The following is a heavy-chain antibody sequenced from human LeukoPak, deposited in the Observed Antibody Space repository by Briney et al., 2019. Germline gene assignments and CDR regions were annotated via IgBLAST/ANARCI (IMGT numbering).Heavy chain of an antibody. CDR2: ISSSSNYI. V-gene: IGHV3-21*01. CDR3: ARERRPKLRIDY. CDR1: GFTFSSYS. J-gene: IGHJ4*02. Sequence: PGGSLRLSCAASGFTFSSYSMNWVRQAPGKGLEWVSSISSSSNYIYYADSVKGRFTISRDNAKNSLYLQMNSLRAEDTAVYYCARERRPKLRIDYWGQGTLVTVSS.